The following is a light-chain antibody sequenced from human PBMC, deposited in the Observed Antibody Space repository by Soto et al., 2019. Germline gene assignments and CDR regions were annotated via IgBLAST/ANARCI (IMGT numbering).Light chain of an antibody. V-gene: IGKV2-28*01. Sequence: DIVMTQSPLSLPVTPGEPASISCRSSQSLLHNNGYNYLDWYLQKPGQSPQLLIYLGSNRASGVPDRFSGSGSGTDFTLKISRVEAEDVGVYYCMQALQPSLTFGGGTKVEIK. J-gene: IGKJ4*01. CDR2: LGS. CDR3: MQALQPSLT. CDR1: QSLLHNNGYNY.